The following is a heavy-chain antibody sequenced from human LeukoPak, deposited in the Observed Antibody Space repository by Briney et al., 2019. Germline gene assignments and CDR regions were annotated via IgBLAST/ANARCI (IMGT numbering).Heavy chain of an antibody. CDR3: ARVAYGDRY. CDR2: IQEDGSAQ. Sequence: GGPVRHFRSVSGVPLSIYLMMEARAPRGGGGEWVGNIQEDGSAQYYVDSVKGRFTISRDNAKNSLYLQMNSLRVDDTAVYYCARVAYGDRYWGQGTLVTVSS. D-gene: IGHD4-17*01. V-gene: IGHV3-7*01. J-gene: IGHJ4*02. CDR1: GVPLSIYL.